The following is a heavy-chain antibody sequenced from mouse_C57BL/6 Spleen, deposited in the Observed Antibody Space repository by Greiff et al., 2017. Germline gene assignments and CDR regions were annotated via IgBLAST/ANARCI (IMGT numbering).Heavy chain of an antibody. J-gene: IGHJ3*01. CDR2: ISSGSSTI. D-gene: IGHD2-5*01. Sequence: EVKLVESGGGLVKPGGSLKLSCAASGFTFSDYGMHWVRQAPEKGLEWVAYISSGSSTIYYADTVKGRFTISRDNAKNTLFLQMTSLRSEDTAMYYCASSNPWFAYWGQGTLVTVSA. V-gene: IGHV5-17*01. CDR3: ASSNPWFAY. CDR1: GFTFSDYG.